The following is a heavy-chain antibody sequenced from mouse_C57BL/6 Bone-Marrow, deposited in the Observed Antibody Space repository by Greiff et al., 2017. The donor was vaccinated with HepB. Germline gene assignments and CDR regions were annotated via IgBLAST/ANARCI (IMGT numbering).Heavy chain of an antibody. CDR1: GFTFSSYA. Sequence: EVKLQESGEGLVKPGGSLKLSCAASGFTFSSYAMSWVRQTPEKRLEWVGYISSGGDYIYYADTVKGRFTISRDNARNTLYLQMSSLKSEDTAMYYCTRDRFYFDYWGQGTTLTVSS. J-gene: IGHJ2*01. CDR2: ISSGGDYI. CDR3: TRDRFYFDY. V-gene: IGHV5-9-1*02.